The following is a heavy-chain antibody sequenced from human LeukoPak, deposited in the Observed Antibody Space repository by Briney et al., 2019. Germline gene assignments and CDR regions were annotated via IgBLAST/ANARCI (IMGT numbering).Heavy chain of an antibody. CDR1: GYSMRSVFY. V-gene: IGHV4-38-2*02. CDR3: ATGGNIAVAGVLH. Sequence: SETLSLTCSVSGYSMRSVFYWGWIRQPPGKGLEWVGSIHDNGNTHYNPSLKSRVTISVDTSNNQCSLRVRSVTAADTAVYYCATGGNIAVAGVLHWGQGALVSGSS. D-gene: IGHD6-19*01. J-gene: IGHJ4*02. CDR2: IHDNGNT.